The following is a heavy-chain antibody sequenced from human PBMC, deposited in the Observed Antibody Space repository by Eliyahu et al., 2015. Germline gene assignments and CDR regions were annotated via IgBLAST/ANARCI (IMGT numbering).Heavy chain of an antibody. CDR1: GSTFSRCA. CDR3: AKEYDFWSGYTSTFDY. CDR2: ISGSGVST. J-gene: IGHJ4*02. Sequence: QPSASLLISCAGSGSTFSRCAXSGVRQAPGEGLEWVXXISGSGVSTYYADSVKGRFTISRDNSKNTLYLQMNSLRAEDTAVYYCAKEYDFWSGYTSTFDYWGQGTLVTVSS. V-gene: IGHV3-23*01. D-gene: IGHD3-3*01.